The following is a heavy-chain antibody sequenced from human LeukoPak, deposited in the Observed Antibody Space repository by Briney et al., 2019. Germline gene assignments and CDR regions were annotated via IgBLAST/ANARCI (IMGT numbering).Heavy chain of an antibody. J-gene: IGHJ4*02. D-gene: IGHD4-17*01. Sequence: SETLSLTCTVSGGSISSYYWSWIRQPAGKGLESIGHISTSGSTNYNPSLKSRVTMSVDTSKNQYSLQLSSVTAADTAVYYCARVPTVTFFDYWGQGTLVTVSS. CDR2: ISTSGST. CDR1: GGSISSYY. V-gene: IGHV4-4*07. CDR3: ARVPTVTFFDY.